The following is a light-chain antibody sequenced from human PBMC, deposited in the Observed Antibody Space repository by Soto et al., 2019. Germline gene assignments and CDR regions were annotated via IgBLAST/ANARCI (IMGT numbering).Light chain of an antibody. CDR1: SGHSSYA. V-gene: IGLV4-69*01. J-gene: IGLJ1*01. CDR2: LNSDDSH. Sequence: QSVLTQSPSASASLGASVKLTCTLSSGHSSYAIAWHQQQPEKGPRYLMKLNSDDSHSKGDGIPDRFSGSSSGAERYLTISSLQSEDEADYYCQTWGTGPFVFGTGTKVTVL. CDR3: QTWGTGPFV.